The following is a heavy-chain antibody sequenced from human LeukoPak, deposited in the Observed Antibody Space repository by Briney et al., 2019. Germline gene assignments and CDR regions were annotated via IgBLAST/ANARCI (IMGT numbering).Heavy chain of an antibody. Sequence: NSSETLSLTCTVSGGSISSSSYYWGWIRQPPGKGLEWIGSIYYSGSTYYSPSLKSRVTISADTSKNQFSLKLSSVTAADTAVYYCAREGIMVRGVITADYWGQGALVTVSS. CDR1: GGSISSSSYY. CDR2: IYYSGST. CDR3: AREGIMVRGVITADY. D-gene: IGHD3-10*01. V-gene: IGHV4-39*02. J-gene: IGHJ4*02.